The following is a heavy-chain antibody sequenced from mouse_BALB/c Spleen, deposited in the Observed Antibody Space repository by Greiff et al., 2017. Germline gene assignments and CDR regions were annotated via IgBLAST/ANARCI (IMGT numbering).Heavy chain of an antibody. V-gene: IGHV2-9*02. J-gene: IGHJ4*01. CDR1: GFSLTSYG. CDR2: IWAGGST. D-gene: IGHD1-1*01. Sequence: VKLVESGPGLVAPSQSLSITCTVSGFSLTSYGVHWVRQPPGKGLEWLGVIWAGGSTNYNSALMSRLSISKDNSKSQVFLKMNSLQTDDTAMYYCARERDYGSSYYAMDYWGQGTSVTVSS. CDR3: ARERDYGSSYYAMDY.